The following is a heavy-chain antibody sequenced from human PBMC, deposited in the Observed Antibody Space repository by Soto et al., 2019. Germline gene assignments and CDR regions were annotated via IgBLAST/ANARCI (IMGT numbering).Heavy chain of an antibody. CDR3: ARKLSGAVQGWAYGMDV. CDR2: TYSGGTT. V-gene: IGHV3-53*02. CDR1: GFTVSSYN. D-gene: IGHD1-26*01. Sequence: EVHLVESGGGLMQPGGSLRLSCAASGFTVSSYNMIWVRQAPVKGLEWVSVTYSGGTTQYADSVKGRFTVSRDNSKNTLYLQMSSLRDDDTAVYCCARKLSGAVQGWAYGMDVWGRGTTVTVSS. J-gene: IGHJ6*02.